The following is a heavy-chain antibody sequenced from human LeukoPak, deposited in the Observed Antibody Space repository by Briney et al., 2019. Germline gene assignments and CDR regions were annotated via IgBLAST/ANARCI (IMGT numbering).Heavy chain of an antibody. CDR2: IYYSGST. V-gene: IGHV4-59*08. CDR3: ARRSYYDSSGYTTFDY. D-gene: IGHD3-22*01. Sequence: SETLSLTCTVSGGSISSYYWSWIRQPPGKGLEWIGYIYYSGSTNYNPSLKSRVTISVDTSKNQFSLKLSSVTAADTAVYYCARRSYYDSSGYTTFDYWGQGTLVTVSS. J-gene: IGHJ4*02. CDR1: GGSISSYY.